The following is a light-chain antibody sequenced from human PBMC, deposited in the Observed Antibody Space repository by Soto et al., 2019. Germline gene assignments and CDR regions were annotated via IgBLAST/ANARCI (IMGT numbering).Light chain of an antibody. CDR2: DAS. Sequence: DIQMTQSPSTLSASVGDRVTITCRASQNIGSSLAWYQHRPGKAPKLLIFDASTLQTGVPSRFSGSGFGTEFTRTITGLQPDDFATYYCQQHNDYSAVTFGQGTKLEIK. V-gene: IGKV1-5*01. CDR1: QNIGSS. J-gene: IGKJ2*01. CDR3: QQHNDYSAVT.